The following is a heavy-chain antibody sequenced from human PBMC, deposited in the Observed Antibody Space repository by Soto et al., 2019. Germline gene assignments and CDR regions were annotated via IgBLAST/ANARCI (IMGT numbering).Heavy chain of an antibody. V-gene: IGHV4-31*03. J-gene: IGHJ5*02. CDR2: IYYSGST. CDR3: ARSKDTYYDFWSGYSRAPLWFDP. CDR1: GGSISSGGYY. Sequence: SETLSLTCTVSGGSISSGGYYWSWIRQHPGKGLEWIGYIYYSGSTYYNPSLKSRVTISVDTSKNQFSLKLSSVTAADTAVYYCARSKDTYYDFWSGYSRAPLWFDPWGQGTLVTVSS. D-gene: IGHD3-3*01.